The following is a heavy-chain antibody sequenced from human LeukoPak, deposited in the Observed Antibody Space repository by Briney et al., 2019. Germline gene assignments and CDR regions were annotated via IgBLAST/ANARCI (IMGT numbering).Heavy chain of an antibody. D-gene: IGHD6-13*01. V-gene: IGHV3-21*01. CDR2: ISSSSSYI. CDR1: GFSVSNNY. Sequence: PGGSLRLSCAASGFSVSNNYMSWDRQAPGKGLEWVSSISSSSSYIYYADSVKGRFTISRDNAKNSLYLQMNSLRAGDTAVYYCARIDLGIAAAGSYYFDYWGQGTLVTVSS. J-gene: IGHJ4*02. CDR3: ARIDLGIAAAGSYYFDY.